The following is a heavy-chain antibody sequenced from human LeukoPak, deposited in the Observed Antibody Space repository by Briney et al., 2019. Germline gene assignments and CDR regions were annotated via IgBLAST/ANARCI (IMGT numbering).Heavy chain of an antibody. D-gene: IGHD3-3*01. J-gene: IGHJ5*02. Sequence: SETLSLTCAVSGGSFSGYYWSWIRQPPGKGLEWIGEINHSGSTNYNPSLKSRVTISVDTSKNQFSLKLSSVTAADTAVYYCARARNYDFWSGYHLNWFDPWGQGTLVTVSS. CDR1: GGSFSGYY. CDR3: ARARNYDFWSGYHLNWFDP. V-gene: IGHV4-34*01. CDR2: INHSGST.